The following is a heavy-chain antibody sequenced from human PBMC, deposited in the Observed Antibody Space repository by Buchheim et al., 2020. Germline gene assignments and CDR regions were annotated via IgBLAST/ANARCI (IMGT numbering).Heavy chain of an antibody. D-gene: IGHD5-12*01. CDR3: ARSGYDSRNPDYYYGMDV. CDR1: GYNFTSQW. CDR2: IYPGDSDT. Sequence: EVQLVQSGAEVKKPGESLKISCKGSGYNFTSQWIGWVRQKPGKGLEWMGVIYPGDSDTRYSPTLQGQVTISADKSISTAYLQWSSLKASDTAMYYCARSGYDSRNPDYYYGMDVWGQGTT. J-gene: IGHJ6*02. V-gene: IGHV5-51*03.